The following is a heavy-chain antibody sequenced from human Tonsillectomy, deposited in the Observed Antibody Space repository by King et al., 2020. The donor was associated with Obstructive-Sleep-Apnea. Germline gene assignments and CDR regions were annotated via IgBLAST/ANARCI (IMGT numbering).Heavy chain of an antibody. CDR2: IIPILGTA. D-gene: IGHD3-16*01. Sequence: QLVQSGAEVKKPGSSVKVSCKASGGSISSYAMDWGRQAPRQGLEWGGGIIPILGTANYARWFQGRVSVTAEESTSTVYMELSSLRSEDTAVYYWAKARRGRLNAYDIWGQGTLVTVS. V-gene: IGHV1-69*11. CDR3: AKARRGRLNAYDI. J-gene: IGHJ3*02. CDR1: GGSISSYA.